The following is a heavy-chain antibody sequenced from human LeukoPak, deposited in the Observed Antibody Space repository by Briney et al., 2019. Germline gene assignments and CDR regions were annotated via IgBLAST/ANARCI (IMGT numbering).Heavy chain of an antibody. CDR3: ARAVGWSGYAEYFQH. Sequence: GGSLRLSCAASGFTVSSNYMSWVRQAPGKGLEWVSVIYRGGSTYYAGSVKGRFTISRDNSKSTLYLQMNSLRAEDTAVYYCARAVGWSGYAEYFQHWGQGTLVTVSS. CDR2: IYRGGST. V-gene: IGHV3-66*02. CDR1: GFTVSSNY. D-gene: IGHD3-3*01. J-gene: IGHJ1*01.